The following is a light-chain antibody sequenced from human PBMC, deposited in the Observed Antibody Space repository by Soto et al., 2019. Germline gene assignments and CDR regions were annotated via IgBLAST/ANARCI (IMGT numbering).Light chain of an antibody. CDR2: LKSDGSH. CDR1: SGHSSYA. V-gene: IGLV4-69*01. CDR3: QTWGTGIRV. Sequence: QPVLTQSPSASASRGASVKLTCTLSSGHSSYAIAWHQQQPEKGPRYLMKLKSDGSHSKGDGIPDRFSGSSSGAERYLTISSLQSEDEAEYYCQTWGTGIRVFGGGTKVTVL. J-gene: IGLJ3*02.